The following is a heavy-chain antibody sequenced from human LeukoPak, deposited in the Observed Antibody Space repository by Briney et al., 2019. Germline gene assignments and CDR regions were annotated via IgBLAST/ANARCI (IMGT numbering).Heavy chain of an antibody. CDR2: IYNSGST. CDR1: GGSIGSYY. J-gene: IGHJ4*02. Sequence: KTSETLSLTCTVSGGSIGSYYWSWIRQPPGKGLEWIGYIYNSGSTNYSPSLKSRVSISVDTPKNQFSLRLSSVTAADTAVYYCAREHYYFDYWGQGTLVTVSS. CDR3: AREHYYFDY. V-gene: IGHV4-59*01.